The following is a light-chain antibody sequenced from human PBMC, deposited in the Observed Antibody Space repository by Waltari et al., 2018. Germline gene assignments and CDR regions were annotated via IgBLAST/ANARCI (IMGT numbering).Light chain of an antibody. CDR2: EVS. CDR1: DSDVGAYDF. V-gene: IGLV2-14*01. J-gene: IGLJ1*01. Sequence: QSALTQPASVSGSPGQSITIPCSGTDSDVGAYDFVSWYQQHPGKAPHLIIYEVSNRPSVIAKRVSASKAGNTASLTISGLQAEDEADYDCSSYTTSSAPGVFGTGTRVTVL. CDR3: SSYTTSSAPGV.